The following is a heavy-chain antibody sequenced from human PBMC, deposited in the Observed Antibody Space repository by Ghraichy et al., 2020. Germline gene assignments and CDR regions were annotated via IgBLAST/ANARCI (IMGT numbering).Heavy chain of an antibody. CDR3: ARVPNTGAFDY. D-gene: IGHD1-14*01. CDR1: GYTFTGYY. CDR2: INPNSGVT. J-gene: IGHJ4*02. V-gene: IGHV1-2*02. Sequence: ASVKVSCKDSGYTFTGYYIHWVRQAPGQGLEWMGWINPNSGVTKYAQMFEGRVTMTRDTSISTAYIELSSLRSDDTAVYFCARVPNTGAFDYWGQGTLVTVSS.